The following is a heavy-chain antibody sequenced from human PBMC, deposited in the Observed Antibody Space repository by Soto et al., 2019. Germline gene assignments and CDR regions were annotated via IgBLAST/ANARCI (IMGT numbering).Heavy chain of an antibody. Sequence: EVQLVESGGALVQPGGSLRLSCAASGFTFSSYWMHWVRQAPGKGLVWVSRINTDGTSPKYADSVKGRFTISRDNAKNTLYLQMHSLRYEDTAVYYCARRWEYFYMDVWGKGTTVTVSS. CDR3: ARRWEYFYMDV. J-gene: IGHJ6*03. CDR2: INTDGTSP. D-gene: IGHD1-26*01. CDR1: GFTFSSYW. V-gene: IGHV3-74*03.